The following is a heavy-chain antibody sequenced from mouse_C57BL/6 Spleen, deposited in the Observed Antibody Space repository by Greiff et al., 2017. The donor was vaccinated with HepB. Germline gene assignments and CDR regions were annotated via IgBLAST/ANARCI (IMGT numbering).Heavy chain of an antibody. CDR1: GFNIKDYY. Sequence: VQLQQSGAELVKPGASVKLSCTASGFNIKDYYMHWVKQRTEQGLEWIGRIDPEDGETKYAPKFLGKATITADTSSNTAYLQLSSLTSEDTAVYYCARGIPFYAMDYWGQGTSVTVSS. J-gene: IGHJ4*01. CDR2: IDPEDGET. CDR3: ARGIPFYAMDY. V-gene: IGHV14-2*01.